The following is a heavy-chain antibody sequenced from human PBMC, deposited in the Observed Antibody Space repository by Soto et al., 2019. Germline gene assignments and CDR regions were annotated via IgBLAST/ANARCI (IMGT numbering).Heavy chain of an antibody. CDR3: ARDPYSGSSYSDY. V-gene: IGHV3-20*04. CDR2: INWNGGST. D-gene: IGHD1-26*01. CDR1: GFTFSTYA. Sequence: PGGSLRLSCAASGFTFSTYAMAWVRQAPGKGLEWVSGINWNGGSTGYADSVKGRFTISRDNAKNSLYLQMNSLRAEDTAVYYCARDPYSGSSYSDYWGQGTLVTVSS. J-gene: IGHJ4*02.